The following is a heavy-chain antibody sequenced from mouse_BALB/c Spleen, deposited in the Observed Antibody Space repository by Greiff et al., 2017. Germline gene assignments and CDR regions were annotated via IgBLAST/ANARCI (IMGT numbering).Heavy chain of an antibody. J-gene: IGHJ2*01. CDR3: VREGRPYYFDY. CDR2: IRSKSNNYAT. V-gene: IGHV10S3*01. CDR1: GFTFNTNA. Sequence: GGGLVQPKGSLKLSCAASGFTFNTNAMNWVRQAPGKGLEWVARIRSKSNNYATYYADSVKDRFTISRDDSQSMLYLQMNNLTTEDTAMYYCVREGRPYYFDYWGQGTTLTVSS.